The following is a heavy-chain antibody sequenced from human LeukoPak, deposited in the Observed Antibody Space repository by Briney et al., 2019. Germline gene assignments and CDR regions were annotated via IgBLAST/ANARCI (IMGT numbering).Heavy chain of an antibody. D-gene: IGHD3-3*01. CDR3: ARPKDVLRFLEWYFDY. V-gene: IGHV5-51*01. J-gene: IGHJ4*02. Sequence: GESLKISCKGSGYSFTSYWIGWVRQMPGEGLEWMGIIYPGDSDTRYSPSFQGQVTISADKSISTAYLQWSSLKASDTAMYYCARPKDVLRFLEWYFDYWGQGTLVTVSS. CDR1: GYSFTSYW. CDR2: IYPGDSDT.